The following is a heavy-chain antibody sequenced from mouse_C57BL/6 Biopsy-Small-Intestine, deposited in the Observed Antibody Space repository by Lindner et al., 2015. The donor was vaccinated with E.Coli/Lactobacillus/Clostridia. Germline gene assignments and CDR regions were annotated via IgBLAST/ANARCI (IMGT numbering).Heavy chain of an antibody. J-gene: IGHJ1*03. CDR3: ARSGNYYGTSRDYFDV. Sequence: VQLQESGPELVKPGASVKISCKASGYAFSSSWMNWVKQRPGKGLEWIGRTYPGDGDTDYNGKFKGKATLTADKSSSTAYMQLSSLTSEDSAVYFCARSGNYYGTSRDYFDVWGTGTTVTVSS. D-gene: IGHD1-1*01. CDR2: TYPGDGDT. V-gene: IGHV1-82*01. CDR1: GYAFSSSW.